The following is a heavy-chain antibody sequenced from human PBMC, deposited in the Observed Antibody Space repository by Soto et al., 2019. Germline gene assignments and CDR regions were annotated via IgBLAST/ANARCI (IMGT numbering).Heavy chain of an antibody. Sequence: SVKVSCKASGGTFSSYTISWVRQAPGQGLEWMGRIIPILGIANYAQKFQGRVTITADKSTSTAYMELSSLRSEDTAVYYCARDGQQWLVRDDYYYYYGMDVWG. J-gene: IGHJ6*02. D-gene: IGHD6-19*01. CDR2: IIPILGIA. CDR1: GGTFSSYT. V-gene: IGHV1-69*04. CDR3: ARDGQQWLVRDDYYYYYGMDV.